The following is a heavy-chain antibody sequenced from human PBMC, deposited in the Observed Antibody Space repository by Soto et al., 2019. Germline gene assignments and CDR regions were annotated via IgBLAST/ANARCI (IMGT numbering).Heavy chain of an antibody. D-gene: IGHD6-19*01. J-gene: IGHJ4*02. CDR1: GGTISSYY. Sequence: SETLSLTCTVSGGTISSYYWSWVRQPPGKGLEWIGYIYYSGSTNYNPSLKSRVTISVDTSKNQFSLKLSSVTAADTAVYYCGREGVAGSYFDYWGQGTLVTVSS. CDR2: IYYSGST. CDR3: GREGVAGSYFDY. V-gene: IGHV4-59*01.